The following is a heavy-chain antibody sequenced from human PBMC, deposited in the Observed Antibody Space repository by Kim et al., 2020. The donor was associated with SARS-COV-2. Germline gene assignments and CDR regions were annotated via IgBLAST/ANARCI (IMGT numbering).Heavy chain of an antibody. CDR1: GYTFTSYY. CDR3: ARLCQQQLVCHAFDI. V-gene: IGHV1-46*01. J-gene: IGHJ3*02. D-gene: IGHD6-13*01. CDR2: INPSGGST. Sequence: ASVKVSCKASGYTFTSYYMHWVRQAPGQGLEWMGIINPSGGSTSYAQKFQGRVTMTRDTSTSTVYMELSSLRSEDTAVYYCARLCQQQLVCHAFDIWGQGTMVTVSS.